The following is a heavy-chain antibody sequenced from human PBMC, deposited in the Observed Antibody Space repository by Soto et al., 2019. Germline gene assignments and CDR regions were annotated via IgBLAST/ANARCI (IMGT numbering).Heavy chain of an antibody. CDR3: ARDRAKWKDYYYYGMDV. D-gene: IGHD1-20*01. J-gene: IGHJ6*02. Sequence: SETLSLTCTVSGGSISSGDDFWTWIRQPPGKGLAWIGYIYYSGSTYYNPSLKSRLTMSVDTSKNQFSLKLSSVTAADTAVYYCARDRAKWKDYYYYGMDVWGQGTTVTVSS. CDR1: GGSISSGDDF. V-gene: IGHV4-30-4*01. CDR2: IYYSGST.